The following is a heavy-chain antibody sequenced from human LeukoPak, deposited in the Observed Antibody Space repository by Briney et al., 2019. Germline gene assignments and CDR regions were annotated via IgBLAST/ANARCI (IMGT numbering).Heavy chain of an antibody. CDR1: GFTFGDYA. J-gene: IGHJ3*02. CDR2: IRSKAYGGTT. V-gene: IGHV3-49*04. CDR3: TRDQGRIAAARDAFDI. Sequence: GGSLRLSCTASGFTFGDYAMSWVRQAPGKGLEWVGFIRSKAYGGTTEYAASVKGRFTISRDGSKSIAYLQMNSLKTEDTAVYYCTRDQGRIAAARDAFDIWGQGTMVTVSS. D-gene: IGHD6-13*01.